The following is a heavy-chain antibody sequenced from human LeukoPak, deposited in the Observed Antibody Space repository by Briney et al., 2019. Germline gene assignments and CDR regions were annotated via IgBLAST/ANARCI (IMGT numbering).Heavy chain of an antibody. CDR3: ASIAAAGKTPVDY. Sequence: SETLSLTCDVSGYSISSGYYWGWIRQPPGKGLEWIGSIYYSGSTYYNPSLKSRVTISVDTSKNQFSLKLSSVTAADTAVYYCASIAAAGKTPVDYWGQGTLVTVSS. J-gene: IGHJ4*02. V-gene: IGHV4-38-2*01. CDR2: IYYSGST. D-gene: IGHD6-13*01. CDR1: GYSISSGYY.